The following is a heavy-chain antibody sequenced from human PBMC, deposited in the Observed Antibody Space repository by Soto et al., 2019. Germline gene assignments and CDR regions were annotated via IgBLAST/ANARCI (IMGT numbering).Heavy chain of an antibody. CDR1: GYSFTSYW. J-gene: IGHJ5*02. V-gene: IGHV5-10-1*01. Sequence: RGESLKISCKGSGYSFTSYWISWVRQMPGKGLEWMGRIDPSDSYTNYSPSFQGHVTISADKSISTAYLQWSSLKASDTAMYYCASYPSSSWYGATVTTWGQGTLVTVSS. CDR2: IDPSDSYT. CDR3: ASYPSSSWYGATVTT. D-gene: IGHD6-13*01.